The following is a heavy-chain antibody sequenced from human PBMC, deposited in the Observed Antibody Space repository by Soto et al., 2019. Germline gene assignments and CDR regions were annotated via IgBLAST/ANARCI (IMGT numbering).Heavy chain of an antibody. CDR2: IYHSGST. Sequence: SETLSLTCAVSGYSISSGYYWGWIRQPPGKGLEWIGSIYHSGSTYYNPSLKSRVTISVDTSKNQFSLKLSSVTAADTAVYYCARGRIAVDGTFGYWGQGTLVTVSS. D-gene: IGHD6-19*01. CDR3: ARGRIAVDGTFGY. CDR1: GYSISSGYY. J-gene: IGHJ4*02. V-gene: IGHV4-38-2*01.